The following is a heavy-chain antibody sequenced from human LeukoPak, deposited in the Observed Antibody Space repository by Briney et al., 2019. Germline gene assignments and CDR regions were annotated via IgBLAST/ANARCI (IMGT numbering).Heavy chain of an antibody. V-gene: IGHV3-66*01. CDR3: ARANYYDTLYYFDY. CDR2: IYSGGST. Sequence: GGSLRLSCAASGFTVRSNYMSWVRQAPGKGLEWVSVIYSGGSTYYADSVKGRFTISRDNSKNTLYLQMNSLRAEDTAVYYCARANYYDTLYYFDYWGQGTLVTVSS. D-gene: IGHD3-22*01. CDR1: GFTVRSNY. J-gene: IGHJ4*02.